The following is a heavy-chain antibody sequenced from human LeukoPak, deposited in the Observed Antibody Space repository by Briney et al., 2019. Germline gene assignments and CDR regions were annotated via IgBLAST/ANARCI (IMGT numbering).Heavy chain of an antibody. CDR3: ARYDYGDCWFDP. CDR1: GGSMNNYY. D-gene: IGHD4-17*01. Sequence: SETLSLTCTVSGGSMNNYYWSWIRQAPGKGLEWIGYISDSGSTNYNPSLGSRVTISVDTSKNQFSLKLTSVTAADTALYYCARYDYGDCWFDPWGQGTLVTVSS. CDR2: ISDSGST. V-gene: IGHV4-59*01. J-gene: IGHJ5*02.